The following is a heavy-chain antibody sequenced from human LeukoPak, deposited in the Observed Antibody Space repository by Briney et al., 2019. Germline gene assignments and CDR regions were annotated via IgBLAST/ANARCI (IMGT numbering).Heavy chain of an antibody. V-gene: IGHV1-24*01. CDR2: FDPGDGET. D-gene: IGHD3-22*01. CDR1: GYTLTELS. CDR3: ATVSPYYYDSTGGGFDL. J-gene: IGHJ2*01. Sequence: ASVKVSCKVSGYTLTELSMHWVRQAPGKGLEWMGGFDPGDGETIYAQKFQGRVTMTEDTSTDTAYMELSSLRSEDTAVYYCATVSPYYYDSTGGGFDLWGRGTLVTVSS.